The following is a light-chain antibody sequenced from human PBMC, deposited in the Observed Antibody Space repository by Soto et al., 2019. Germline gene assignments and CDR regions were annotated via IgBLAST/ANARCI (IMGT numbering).Light chain of an antibody. CDR3: QHYNSYSEA. V-gene: IGKV1-5*01. J-gene: IGKJ1*01. CDR2: DAS. CDR1: QSVRSW. Sequence: DIQMTQSPATLSASVGDRVTITRRASQSVRSWLAWYQQKPGTAPKLLIFDASRLESGVPSRFSGSASGTEFTLTISSLQPDDFATYYCQHYNSYSEACGQGTRWIS.